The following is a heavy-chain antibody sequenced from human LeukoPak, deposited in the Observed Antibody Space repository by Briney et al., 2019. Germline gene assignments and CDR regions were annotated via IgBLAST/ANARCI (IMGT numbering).Heavy chain of an antibody. D-gene: IGHD3-3*01. CDR1: GGSISSSNW. V-gene: IGHV4-4*02. Sequence: SETLSLTCAVSGGSISSSNWWSWVRQPPGKGLEWIGEIYHSGSTNYNPSLKSRVTISVDKSKNQFSLKLSSVTAADTAVYYCARVVFGVSSLYYFDYWGQGTLVTVSS. CDR2: IYHSGST. CDR3: ARVVFGVSSLYYFDY. J-gene: IGHJ4*02.